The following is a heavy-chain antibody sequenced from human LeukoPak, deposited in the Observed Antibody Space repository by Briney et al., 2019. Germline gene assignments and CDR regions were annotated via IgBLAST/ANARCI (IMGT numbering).Heavy chain of an antibody. CDR3: AKDRSPPRRASTKVGGSRYYDY. Sequence: GGSLRLSCAASGFTFSSYAMSWVRQAPGKGLEWVSAISGSGGSTYYADSVKGRFTISRDNSKNTLYMQMTSLRAEDTAVYYCAKDRSPPRRASTKVGGSRYYDYWGQGTLVTVSS. CDR2: ISGSGGST. CDR1: GFTFSSYA. D-gene: IGHD2-15*01. J-gene: IGHJ4*02. V-gene: IGHV3-23*01.